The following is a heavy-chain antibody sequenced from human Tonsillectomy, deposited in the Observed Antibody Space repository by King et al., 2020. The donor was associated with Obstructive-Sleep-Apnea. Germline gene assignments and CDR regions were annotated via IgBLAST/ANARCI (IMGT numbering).Heavy chain of an antibody. D-gene: IGHD6-13*01. CDR2: IHYSGNI. CDR1: GGSISSYY. Sequence: QLQESGPGLVKPSETLSLTCTVSGGSISSYYWSWIRQPPGKGLEWIGHIHYSGNINYNPSLKSRVTISVDTSKNQFSLKLTSVAAADTAVYYCARLGPPPSSSWYWFDPWGHGTLVTVSS. CDR3: ARLGPPPSSSWYWFDP. J-gene: IGHJ5*02. V-gene: IGHV4-59*08.